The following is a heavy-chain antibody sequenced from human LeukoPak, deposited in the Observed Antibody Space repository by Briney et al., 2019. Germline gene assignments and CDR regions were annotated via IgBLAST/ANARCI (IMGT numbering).Heavy chain of an antibody. CDR3: ARDPSVDYYYYGMDV. CDR2: ISSSSSYI. Sequence: GGSLRLSCAASGFTFSSYSMNWVRQAPGKGLEWVSSISSSSSYIYYADSVKGRFTISRDNAKNSLYLQMNSLRAEDTAVYYCARDPSVDYYYYGMDVWGQGTTVTVSS. CDR1: GFTFSSYS. J-gene: IGHJ6*02. V-gene: IGHV3-21*04.